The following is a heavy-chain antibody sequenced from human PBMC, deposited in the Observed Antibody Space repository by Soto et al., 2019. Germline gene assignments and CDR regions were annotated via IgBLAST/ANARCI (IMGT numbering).Heavy chain of an antibody. Sequence: SVKVSCKASGGTFSGYTISWVRQAPGQGLEWMRGIIPILGIANYAQKFQGRVTITADKSTSTAYMELSSLRSEDTAVYYCARDLGGYYDILTGYLNYNWFDPWGQGTLVTVSS. CDR1: GGTFSGYT. CDR3: ARDLGGYYDILTGYLNYNWFDP. CDR2: IIPILGIA. V-gene: IGHV1-69*10. J-gene: IGHJ5*02. D-gene: IGHD3-9*01.